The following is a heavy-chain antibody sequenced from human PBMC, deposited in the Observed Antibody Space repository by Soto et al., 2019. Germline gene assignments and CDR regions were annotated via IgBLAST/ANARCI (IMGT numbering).Heavy chain of an antibody. CDR2: IYSGGST. V-gene: IGHV3-66*01. CDR3: ARARGYSYGLGYYHYHLDV. CDR1: GFTGSTDW. Sequence: PGGSLRLSCAASGFTGSTDWMYWVRHAPGKGLEWVSVIYSGGSTYYADSVKGRFTISRDNSKNTLYLQMNSLRAEDTAVYYCARARGYSYGLGYYHYHLDVRGQGTTVTVSS. J-gene: IGHJ6*02. D-gene: IGHD5-18*01.